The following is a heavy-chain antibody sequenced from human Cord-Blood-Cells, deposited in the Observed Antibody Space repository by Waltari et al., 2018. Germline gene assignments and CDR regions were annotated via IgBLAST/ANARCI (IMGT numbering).Heavy chain of an antibody. D-gene: IGHD3-22*01. CDR3: ARQDYYDRFSRDY. Sequence: QVQLQQWGAGLLKPSETLSLTCAVYGGSFSGSSWSWIRQPPGKGLEWIGEINHSGSTNYNPSLKSRVTISVDTSKNQFSLKLSSVTAADTAVYYCARQDYYDRFSRDYWGQGTLVTVSS. J-gene: IGHJ4*02. CDR1: GGSFSGSS. CDR2: INHSGST. V-gene: IGHV4-34*01.